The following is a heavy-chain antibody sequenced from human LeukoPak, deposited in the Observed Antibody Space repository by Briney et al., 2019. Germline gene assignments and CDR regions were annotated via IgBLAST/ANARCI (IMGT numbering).Heavy chain of an antibody. CDR3: ARAGRYSSSWDYYYYMDV. D-gene: IGHD6-13*01. V-gene: IGHV4-30-4*08. Sequence: PSQTLSLTCTVSGGSISSGDYYWSWIRQPPGKGLEWIGYIYYSGSTYYNSSLKSRVTISVDTSKNQSSLKLSSVTAADTAVYYCARAGRYSSSWDYYYYMDVWGKGTTVTVSS. J-gene: IGHJ6*03. CDR1: GGSISSGDYY. CDR2: IYYSGST.